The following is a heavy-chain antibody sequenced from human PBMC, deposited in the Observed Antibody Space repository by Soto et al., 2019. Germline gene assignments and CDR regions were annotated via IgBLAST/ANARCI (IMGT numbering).Heavy chain of an antibody. CDR3: ARARYCSSTSCLDDY. J-gene: IGHJ4*02. V-gene: IGHV3-48*01. Sequence: GGSLRLSCAASGFTFSSYSMNWVRQAPGKGLEWVSYISSSSSTIYYADSVKGRFTISRDNAKNSLYLQMNSLRAEDTAVYYCARARYCSSTSCLDDYWGQGTLVTVSS. D-gene: IGHD2-2*01. CDR2: ISSSSSTI. CDR1: GFTFSSYS.